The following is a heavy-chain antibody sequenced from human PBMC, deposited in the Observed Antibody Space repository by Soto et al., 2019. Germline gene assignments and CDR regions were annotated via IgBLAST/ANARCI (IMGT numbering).Heavy chain of an antibody. J-gene: IGHJ5*02. Sequence: EVQLLESGGGLVQPGGSLRLSCAASGFTFSSYAMSWVRQAPGKGLEWVSAISGSGGSTYYADSVKGRFTISRDNSKNRLYLEMNSLRAEYTAVYYCAKGGVVVVIPWFVPWGQGTLVTVSS. D-gene: IGHD3-22*01. CDR3: AKGGVVVVIPWFVP. CDR2: ISGSGGST. V-gene: IGHV3-23*01. CDR1: GFTFSSYA.